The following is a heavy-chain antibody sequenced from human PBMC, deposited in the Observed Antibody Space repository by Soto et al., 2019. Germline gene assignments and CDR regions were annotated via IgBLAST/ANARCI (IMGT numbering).Heavy chain of an antibody. D-gene: IGHD4-17*01. CDR1: GFTFKNYG. J-gene: IGHJ1*01. CDR3: AKDGDFGEDGPAEYFEH. Sequence: EVNLLESGGGLVQPGESLRISCVGSGFTFKNYGMTWVRQAPGKGLEWVSGTTGSGANKHYADSVRGRFTISRDNSKKTLYLEMKSLRVEVTAVYYCAKDGDFGEDGPAEYFEHWGQGTLVTVSS. V-gene: IGHV3-23*01. CDR2: TTGSGANK.